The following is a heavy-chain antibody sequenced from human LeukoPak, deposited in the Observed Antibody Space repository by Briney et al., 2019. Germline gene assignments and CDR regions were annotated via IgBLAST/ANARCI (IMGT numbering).Heavy chain of an antibody. CDR3: AREGYCSSTSCPDY. Sequence: ASVKVSCKASGYTFTSYGISWVRQAPGQGLEWMGWISAYNGNTNYAQKLQGRVTMSTDTSTSTAYMELRSLRSDDTAVYYCAREGYCSSTSCPDYWGQGTLVTVSS. J-gene: IGHJ4*02. D-gene: IGHD2-2*01. CDR2: ISAYNGNT. CDR1: GYTFTSYG. V-gene: IGHV1-18*01.